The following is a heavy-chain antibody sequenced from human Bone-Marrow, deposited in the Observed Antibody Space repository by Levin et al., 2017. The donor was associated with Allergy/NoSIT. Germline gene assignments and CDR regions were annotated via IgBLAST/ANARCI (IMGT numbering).Heavy chain of an antibody. CDR2: IYFSGAS. CDR3: ARVAFARVRGRFYGMDV. V-gene: IGHV4-59*01. CDR1: GGSINGFY. D-gene: IGHD3-10*01. Sequence: ASETLSLTCTVSGGSINGFYWSWIRQPPGKGLEWMGYIYFSGASNHNPSLTSRLTMLVDTSKNQFSLRLTSVTAADTAVYYCARVAFARVRGRFYGMDVWGQGTTVTVSS. J-gene: IGHJ6*02.